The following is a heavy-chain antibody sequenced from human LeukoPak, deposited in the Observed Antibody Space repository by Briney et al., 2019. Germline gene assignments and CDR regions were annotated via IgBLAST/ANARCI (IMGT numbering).Heavy chain of an antibody. CDR1: GGSISSGSYY. J-gene: IGHJ4*02. D-gene: IGHD3-10*01. Sequence: SETLSLTCTVSGGSISSGSYYWSSIRQPAGKGLEWIGRVYTSGSTNYNPSLKSRVTISVDTSKNQFSLKLSSVTAADTAVYYCARANYYGSGSKFFDYWGQGTLVTVSS. V-gene: IGHV4-61*02. CDR2: VYTSGST. CDR3: ARANYYGSGSKFFDY.